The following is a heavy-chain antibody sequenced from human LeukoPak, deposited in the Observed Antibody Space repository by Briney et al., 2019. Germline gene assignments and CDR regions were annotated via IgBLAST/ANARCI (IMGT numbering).Heavy chain of an antibody. CDR2: IPYDGSNE. J-gene: IGHJ6*04. D-gene: IGHD2-15*01. V-gene: IGHV3-30*04. CDR1: GFTFSSYA. CDR3: ARPRGYCSGGSRHNYYYGMDV. Sequence: GGSLRLSCAASGFTFSSYAMHWVRQAPGKGLEWVAVIPYDGSNEYYADSVKGRSTISRDNSKNTLYLQMNSLRAEDTAVYYCARPRGYCSGGSRHNYYYGMDVWGKGTTVTVSS.